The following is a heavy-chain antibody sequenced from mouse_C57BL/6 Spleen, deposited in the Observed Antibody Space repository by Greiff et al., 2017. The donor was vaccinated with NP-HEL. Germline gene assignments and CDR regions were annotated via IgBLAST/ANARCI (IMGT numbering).Heavy chain of an antibody. V-gene: IGHV2-6*01. CDR1: GFSLTSYG. Sequence: VKVVESGPGLVAPSQSLSITCTVSGFSLTSYGVDWVRQSPGKGLEWLGVIWGVGSTNYNSALKSRLSISKDNSKSQVFLKMNSLQTDDTAMYYCAREGGNSYAMDYWGQGTSVTVSS. CDR2: IWGVGST. J-gene: IGHJ4*01. CDR3: AREGGNSYAMDY.